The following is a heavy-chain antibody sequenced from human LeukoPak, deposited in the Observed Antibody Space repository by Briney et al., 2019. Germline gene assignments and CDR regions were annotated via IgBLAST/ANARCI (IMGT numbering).Heavy chain of an antibody. CDR2: IYSGGST. J-gene: IGHJ4*02. Sequence: PGGSLRLSCAASGFTVSSNYMSWVRQAPGKGLEWVSVIYSGGSTYYADSVKGRFTISRDNSKNTLYLQMNSLRAEDTALYYCAKDRLNGSYVFDYWGQGTLVTVSS. V-gene: IGHV3-53*05. CDR3: AKDRLNGSYVFDY. CDR1: GFTVSSNY. D-gene: IGHD1-26*01.